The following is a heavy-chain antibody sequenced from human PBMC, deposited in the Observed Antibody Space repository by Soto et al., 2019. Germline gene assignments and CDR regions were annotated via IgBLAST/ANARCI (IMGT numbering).Heavy chain of an antibody. CDR1: GGSISSSTYH. J-gene: IGHJ4*02. CDR2: IYYTGTT. V-gene: IGHV4-39*02. Sequence: QLQLQESGPGLVKPSETLSLTCTVSGGSISSSTYHWAWIRQPPGKGLEWIASIYYTGTTYYSPSLKSRLTISVDTSKNHLTLKLSSVTAADTAVYYCSRERESASEHWGQGTLVTVSS. CDR3: SRERESASEH.